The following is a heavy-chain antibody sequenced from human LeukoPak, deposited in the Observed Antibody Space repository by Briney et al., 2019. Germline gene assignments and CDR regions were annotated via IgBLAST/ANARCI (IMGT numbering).Heavy chain of an antibody. Sequence: TGGSLRHSCVVSGFTLSDFHMTWFRQAPGKGLEWISYIADSGTDIDYADSVKGRFTISWVNVKKSLYLEMNTLRAEDTAIYYCACPYRSRFDYWGQGTLVTVSS. D-gene: IGHD6-19*01. CDR3: ACPYRSRFDY. CDR1: GFTLSDFH. J-gene: IGHJ4*02. V-gene: IGHV3-11*01. CDR2: IADSGTDI.